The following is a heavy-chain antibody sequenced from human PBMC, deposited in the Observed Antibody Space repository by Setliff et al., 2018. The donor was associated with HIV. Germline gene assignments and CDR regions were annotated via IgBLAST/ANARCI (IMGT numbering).Heavy chain of an antibody. CDR2: IYFSGST. V-gene: IGHV4-39*01. D-gene: IGHD3-9*01. CDR1: GVSISSSSYF. J-gene: IGHJ6*03. Sequence: PSETLSLTCAVSGVSISSSSYFWGWIRRPPGPGLDWIGSIYFSGSTYYNPSLESRVTISMDTSKNQFSLKLTSVTAADTAVYYCARHPRHYNILTGYRYYYMDVWGKGTTVTVSS. CDR3: ARHPRHYNILTGYRYYYMDV.